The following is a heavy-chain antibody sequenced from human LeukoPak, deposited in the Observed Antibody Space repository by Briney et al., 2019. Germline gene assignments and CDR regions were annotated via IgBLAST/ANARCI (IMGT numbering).Heavy chain of an antibody. CDR3: AKDMAAYYYASGNIDY. Sequence: GGSLRLSCAASGFTYDDYAMHWVRQAPGKGLEWVSLISWNGGSTYYADSVKGRFTISRDNSKNSLYLQMNSLRAEDTALYYCAKDMAAYYYASGNIDYWGQGTLVTVSS. J-gene: IGHJ4*02. CDR2: ISWNGGST. D-gene: IGHD3-10*01. CDR1: GFTYDDYA. V-gene: IGHV3-43D*03.